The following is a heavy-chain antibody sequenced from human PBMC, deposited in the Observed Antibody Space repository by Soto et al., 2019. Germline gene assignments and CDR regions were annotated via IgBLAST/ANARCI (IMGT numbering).Heavy chain of an antibody. D-gene: IGHD2-2*01. CDR3: AKGQYQLLFADPAMVKDYYYGMDV. V-gene: IGHV3-23*01. CDR2: IRGSGGST. Sequence: EVQLLESGGGLVQPGGSLRLSCAASGCTFSSYAMSWVRQAPGKGLERVSAIRGSGGSTYYADSVKGRFTISRDNSKITLYRQMNSLRAEDTAVYYCAKGQYQLLFADPAMVKDYYYGMDVWGQGTTVTVSS. CDR1: GCTFSSYA. J-gene: IGHJ6*02.